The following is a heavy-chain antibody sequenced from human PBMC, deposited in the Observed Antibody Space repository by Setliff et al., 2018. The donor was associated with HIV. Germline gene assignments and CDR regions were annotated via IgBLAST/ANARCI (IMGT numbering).Heavy chain of an antibody. V-gene: IGHV1-24*01. J-gene: IGHJ4*02. CDR1: GYTFTTYG. CDR3: ATEFPLSSPYYYDSSGYYY. CDR2: FDPADGET. Sequence: GASVKVSCKASGYTFTTYGISWVRQAPGQGLEWMGGFDPADGETIYAQQFQGRVTMTEDTSTDTAYMELRSLRSEDTAVYYCATEFPLSSPYYYDSSGYYYWGQGTLVTVSS. D-gene: IGHD3-22*01.